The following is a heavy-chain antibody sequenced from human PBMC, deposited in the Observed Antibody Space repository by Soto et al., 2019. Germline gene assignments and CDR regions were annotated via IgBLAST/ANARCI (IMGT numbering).Heavy chain of an antibody. Sequence: GGSLRLSCAASGFTFSSYAMSWVRQAPGKGLEWVSAISGSGGSTYYADSVKGRFTISRDNSKNTLYLQMNSLRAEDTAVYYCAKDLAEVGPPAWDYYYYYGMDVWGQGTTVTVSS. CDR1: GFTFSSYA. CDR3: AKDLAEVGPPAWDYYYYYGMDV. CDR2: ISGSGGST. D-gene: IGHD1-26*01. V-gene: IGHV3-23*01. J-gene: IGHJ6*02.